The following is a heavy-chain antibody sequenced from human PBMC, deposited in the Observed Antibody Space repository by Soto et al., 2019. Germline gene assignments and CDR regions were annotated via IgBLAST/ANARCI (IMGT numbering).Heavy chain of an antibody. J-gene: IGHJ4*02. CDR2: ISYDGSNK. Sequence: PGGSLRLSCAASGFTFSSYGMHWVRQAPGKGLEWVAVISYDGSNKYYADSVKGRFTISRDNSKNTLYLQMNSLRAEDTAVYYCARVGGSGWYREDFDYWGQGTLVTVSS. D-gene: IGHD6-19*01. CDR3: ARVGGSGWYREDFDY. CDR1: GFTFSSYG. V-gene: IGHV3-30*03.